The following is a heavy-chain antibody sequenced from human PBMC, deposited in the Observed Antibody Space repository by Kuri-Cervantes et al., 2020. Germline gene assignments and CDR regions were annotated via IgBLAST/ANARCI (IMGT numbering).Heavy chain of an antibody. D-gene: IGHD6-6*01. J-gene: IGHJ4*02. Sequence: SQTLSLTCAVYGGSFSGYYRSWIRQPPGKGLEWIGEINHSGSTNCNPSLKSRVTISVDTSKNQFSLKLSSVTAADTAVYYCARGKSMWGSSRGYFDYWGQGTLVTVSS. CDR3: ARGKSMWGSSRGYFDY. CDR2: INHSGST. V-gene: IGHV4-34*01. CDR1: GGSFSGYY.